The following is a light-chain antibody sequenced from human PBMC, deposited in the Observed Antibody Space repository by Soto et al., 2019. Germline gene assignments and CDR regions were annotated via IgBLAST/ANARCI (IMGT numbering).Light chain of an antibody. CDR2: DAF. CDR3: QQRSDWPPIT. CDR1: RTVNNY. Sequence: EIVLTQSPATLSLSPGERATLSCRASRTVNNYLAWYQQKPGQAPRLLIYDAFIRAAGIPARFSGRGSGTDFTLTISNLVPEDFAVYFCQQRSDWPPITFGQGTRVELK. J-gene: IGKJ5*01. V-gene: IGKV3-11*01.